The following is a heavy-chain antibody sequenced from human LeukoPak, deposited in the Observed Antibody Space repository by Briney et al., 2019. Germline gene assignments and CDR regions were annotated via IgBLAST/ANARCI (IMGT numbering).Heavy chain of an antibody. D-gene: IGHD3-22*01. CDR3: ARDSYYYYSSGYWDY. CDR2: ISYDGSNK. J-gene: IGHJ4*02. V-gene: IGHV3-30-3*01. CDR1: GFTFSSYA. Sequence: GGSLRLSCAASGFTFSSYAMHWVRQAPGKGLEWVAVISYDGSNKYYADSVKGRFTISRDNSKNTLYLQMNSLRAEDTAVYYCARDSYYYYSSGYWDYWGQGTLVTVSS.